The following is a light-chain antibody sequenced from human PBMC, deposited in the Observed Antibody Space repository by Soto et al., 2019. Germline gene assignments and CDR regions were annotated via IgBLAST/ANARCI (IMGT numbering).Light chain of an antibody. CDR3: QHLNDYRYT. CDR2: AAS. Sequence: DIQLTQSPSFLSASVGDRVTITCRASQAISSSLAWYQHNPGKAPKLLIYAASTLQNGVPSSFSGSGSGTESTLTICSLQPEDFATYYCQHLNDYRYTFGQGTKVEI. J-gene: IGKJ2*01. CDR1: QAISSS. V-gene: IGKV1-9*01.